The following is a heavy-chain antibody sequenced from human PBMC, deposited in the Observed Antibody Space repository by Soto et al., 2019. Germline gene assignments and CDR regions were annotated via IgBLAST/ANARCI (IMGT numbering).Heavy chain of an antibody. Sequence: ASVKVSCKASGYTFTSYYINWVRQATGQGLEWMGWVNPNSGNTGYAQKCQGRVTMTRNTAISTAYMELSSLISEDTVVYCCARELTGDAFDIGGQGTMVTVSS. CDR3: ARELTGDAFDI. V-gene: IGHV1-8*02. CDR2: VNPNSGNT. CDR1: GYTFTSYY. D-gene: IGHD7-27*01. J-gene: IGHJ3*02.